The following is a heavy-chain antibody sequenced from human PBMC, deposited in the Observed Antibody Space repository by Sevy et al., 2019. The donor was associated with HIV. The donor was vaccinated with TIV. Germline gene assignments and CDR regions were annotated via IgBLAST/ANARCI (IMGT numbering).Heavy chain of an antibody. CDR2: ISYDGSNK. J-gene: IGHJ4*02. V-gene: IGHV3-30-3*01. CDR1: GXXFSSYA. CDR3: ARGGYSYGFXDX. Sequence: GGSLRLSCAASGXXFSSYAMHWVRQAPGKGLEWVAVISYDGSNKYYADSVKGRFTISRDNSKNTLYLQMNSLRAEDTAVYYCARGGYSYGFXDXXXQGTLVTVSS. D-gene: IGHD5-18*01.